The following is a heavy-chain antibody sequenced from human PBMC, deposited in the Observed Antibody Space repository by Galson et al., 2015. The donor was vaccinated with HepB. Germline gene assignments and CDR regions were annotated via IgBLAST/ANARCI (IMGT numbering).Heavy chain of an antibody. CDR2: IWYDGSNK. CDR3: ARDSSGWYWSEYFGAFDI. D-gene: IGHD6-19*01. V-gene: IGHV3-33*08. Sequence: SLRLSCAASGFTFSSYGMHWVRQAPGKGLEWVAVIWYDGSNKYYADSVKGRFTISRDNSKNTLYLQMNSLRAEDTAVYYCARDSSGWYWSEYFGAFDIWGQGTMVTVSS. CDR1: GFTFSSYG. J-gene: IGHJ3*02.